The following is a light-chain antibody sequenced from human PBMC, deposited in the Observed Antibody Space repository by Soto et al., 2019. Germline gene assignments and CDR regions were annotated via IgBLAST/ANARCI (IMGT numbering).Light chain of an antibody. V-gene: IGLV2-14*01. CDR2: EVS. CDR3: SSYISSSNPYV. Sequence: QSALTHPGSVSWSPGHSITISCTGTSSDVGAYNYVSWYQQHPGKAPKLMIYEVSNRPSGVSNRFSGSKSGNTASLTISGLHAEDEADYYCSSYISSSNPYVFGAGTKVTVL. CDR1: SSDVGAYNY. J-gene: IGLJ1*01.